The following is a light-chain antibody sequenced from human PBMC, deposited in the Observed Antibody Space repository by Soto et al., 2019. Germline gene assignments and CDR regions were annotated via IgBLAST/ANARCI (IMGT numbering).Light chain of an antibody. CDR3: SSYTTSSTFGV. Sequence: ALTQPASVSGSPGQSITISCTGTSSDVGGYNYVSWYQQHPGKAPKLLLYGVSNRPSGVSNRFSGSKSGNTASLTISGLQAEDEADYYCSSYTTSSTFGVFGGGTKLTVL. V-gene: IGLV2-14*03. CDR1: SSDVGGYNY. CDR2: GVS. J-gene: IGLJ2*01.